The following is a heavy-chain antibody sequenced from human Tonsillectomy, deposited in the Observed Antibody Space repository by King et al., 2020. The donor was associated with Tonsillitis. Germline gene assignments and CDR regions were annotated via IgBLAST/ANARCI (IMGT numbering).Heavy chain of an antibody. Sequence: QLQESGPGLVKPSETLSLTCTVSGDSIRSVSYSWGWVRQPPGKGLEWIGHIYYSGTTYYTPSLESRVTISVDTSKNQFSLKLRSVSAADTAVYYCAGSLVVVATTGSGTATRSGTLFDYWGQGTLVAVSS. CDR3: AGSLVVVATTGSGTATRSGTLFDY. CDR1: GDSIRSVSYS. D-gene: IGHD2-15*01. J-gene: IGHJ4*02. CDR2: IYYSGTT. V-gene: IGHV4-39*01.